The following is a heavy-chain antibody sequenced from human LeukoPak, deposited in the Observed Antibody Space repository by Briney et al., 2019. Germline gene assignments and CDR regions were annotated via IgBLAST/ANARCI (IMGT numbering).Heavy chain of an antibody. V-gene: IGHV3-23*01. J-gene: IGHJ4*02. CDR2: ISGSGGST. CDR3: ARAPGIAGTTWDY. Sequence: GGSLRLSCAASGFTFSSYAMSWVRQAPGKGLEWVSAISGSGGSTYYADSVKGRFTISRDNSKNTLYLQMNSLRAEDTAVYYCARAPGIAGTTWDYWGQGTLVTVSS. CDR1: GFTFSSYA. D-gene: IGHD1-7*01.